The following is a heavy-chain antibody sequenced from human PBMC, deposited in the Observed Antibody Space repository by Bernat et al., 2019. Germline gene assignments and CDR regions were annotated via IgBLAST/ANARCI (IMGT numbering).Heavy chain of an antibody. D-gene: IGHD6-13*01. V-gene: IGHV3-74*01. J-gene: IGHJ4*02. CDR1: GFTFSSYW. CDR2: INSDGSST. Sequence: EVQLVESGGGLVQPGGSLRLPCAASGFTFSSYWMHWVRQAPGKGLVWVSRINSDGSSTSYADSVKGRFTISRDNAKDTLYLQMNGLGAEDTAVYYCARDEAAAVDYWGQGTLVTVSS. CDR3: ARDEAAAVDY.